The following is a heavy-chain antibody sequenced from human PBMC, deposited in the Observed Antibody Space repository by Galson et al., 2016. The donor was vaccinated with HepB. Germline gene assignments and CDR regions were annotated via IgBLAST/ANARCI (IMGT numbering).Heavy chain of an antibody. J-gene: IGHJ4*02. CDR3: ARERRGNSGFYYFNY. CDR2: IKPDGSEK. V-gene: IGHV3-7*01. Sequence: SLRLSCAASGLSFSNFWMSWVRQAPGKGLEWVANIKPDGSEKDYVDSVKGRFTISRDNVKNSLYLQMNSLRAEDTAVYFCARERRGNSGFYYFNYWDQGTRVTVSS. CDR1: GLSFSNFW. D-gene: IGHD2/OR15-2a*01.